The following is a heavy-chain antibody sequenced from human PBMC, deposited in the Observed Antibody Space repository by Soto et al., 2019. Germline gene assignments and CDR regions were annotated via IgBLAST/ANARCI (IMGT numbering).Heavy chain of an antibody. D-gene: IGHD2-2*01. CDR3: ARDVGDRIVVVPAAIPSTTMDV. J-gene: IGHJ6*02. Sequence: ASVKVSCKASGGTFSSYAISWVRQAPGQGLEWMGGIIPIFGTANYAQKFQGRVTITADESTSTAYMELSSLRSEDTAVYYCARDVGDRIVVVPAAIPSTTMDVWGQGTTVTVSS. CDR1: GGTFSSYA. CDR2: IIPIFGTA. V-gene: IGHV1-69*13.